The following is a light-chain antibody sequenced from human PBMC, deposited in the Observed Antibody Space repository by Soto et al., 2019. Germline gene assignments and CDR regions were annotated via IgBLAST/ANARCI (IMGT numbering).Light chain of an antibody. CDR3: SSYTSSSTYVV. CDR2: EVS. J-gene: IGLJ2*01. Sequence: QSALTQPASVSGSPGQSITISCTGTSSDVGGYNYVSWYQQHPGKAPKLMIYEVSNRPSGVSNRFSGSKSGNMASLTISGLQAEDEADYYFSSYTSSSTYVVFGGGTQLTVL. CDR1: SSDVGGYNY. V-gene: IGLV2-14*01.